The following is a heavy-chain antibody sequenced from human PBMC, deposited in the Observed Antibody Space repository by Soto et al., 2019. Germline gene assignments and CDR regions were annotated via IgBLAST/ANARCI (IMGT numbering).Heavy chain of an antibody. CDR3: ARSRFVVGVTEDYYGMAV. CDR1: GGTFSNSP. V-gene: IGHV1-69*12. CDR2: VIPVFKTA. Sequence: QVQVVQSGAEVKKPGSSVKVSCKSSGGTFSNSPISWVRQAPGQGLEWVGGVIPVFKTANYAQKFQGRVTITADESTNTAYMGLTSRRSGDTAVYYCARSRFVVGVTEDYYGMAVWGQGTTVTVSS. D-gene: IGHD2-15*01. J-gene: IGHJ6*02.